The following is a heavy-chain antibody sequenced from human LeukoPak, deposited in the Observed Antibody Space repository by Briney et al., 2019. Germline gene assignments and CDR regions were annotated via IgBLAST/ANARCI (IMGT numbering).Heavy chain of an antibody. D-gene: IGHD4-11*01. V-gene: IGHV4-59*01. CDR1: GGSISSYY. CDR2: IYYSGST. Sequence: SETLSLTCTVSGGSISSYYWSWIRQPPGKGLEWIGYIYYSGSTNYNPSLKSRVTISVDTSKNQFSLKLSSVTAADTAVYYCARTTVTLDYWGQGTLVTVSS. CDR3: ARTTVTLDY. J-gene: IGHJ4*02.